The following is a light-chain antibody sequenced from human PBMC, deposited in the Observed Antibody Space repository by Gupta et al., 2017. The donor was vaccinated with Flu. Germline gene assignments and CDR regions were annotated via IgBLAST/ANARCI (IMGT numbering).Light chain of an antibody. CDR1: SSNIGSRS. CDR3: AAWDDSLQGL. Sequence: QSVLTQPPSASGTPGQRVTISCSGSSSNIGSRSVTWYQHLPGTAPKLLIYDNNQRPSGVPDRFSGSKSGTSASLAISGLQSEDEADYYCAAWDDSLQGLFGGGTKLTVL. CDR2: DNN. V-gene: IGLV1-44*01. J-gene: IGLJ3*02.